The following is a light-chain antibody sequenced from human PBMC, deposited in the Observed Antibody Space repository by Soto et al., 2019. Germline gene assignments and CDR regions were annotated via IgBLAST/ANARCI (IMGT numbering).Light chain of an antibody. J-gene: IGKJ1*01. CDR3: MQAIDPAPLT. CDR2: QTT. V-gene: IGKV2-28*01. Sequence: DIVLTQSPLYLPVTPGEPASISCRSSQSLLHSNGYNYLDWYLQRPGQSPHLLIYQTTKRSSGVSDRFGSGGSGSDFTPRISRVETDIVGVYYCMQAIDPAPLTFGQGTKVDSK. CDR1: QSLLHSNGYNY.